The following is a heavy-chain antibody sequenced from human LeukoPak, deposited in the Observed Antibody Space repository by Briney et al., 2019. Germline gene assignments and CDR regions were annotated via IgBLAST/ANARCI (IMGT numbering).Heavy chain of an antibody. J-gene: IGHJ5*02. CDR2: IYHSGST. CDR1: GGSISSSRYY. V-gene: IGHV4-39*07. Sequence: SETLSLTCTVSGGSISSSRYYWGWIRQPPGKGLERIGSIYHSGSTSYNPSLKRRLTISVDTSKNQFSLKLNFVTAADTAMYYCARMFRSRWYINWFDPWGQGTLVTVSS. CDR3: ARMFRSRWYINWFDP. D-gene: IGHD6-13*01.